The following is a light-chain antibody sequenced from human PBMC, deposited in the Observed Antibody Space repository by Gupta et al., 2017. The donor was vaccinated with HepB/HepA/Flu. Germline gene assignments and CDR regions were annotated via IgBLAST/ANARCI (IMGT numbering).Light chain of an antibody. V-gene: IGLV1-40*01. CDR3: QPYDSSLRVV. CDR1: SSNIGAGYD. J-gene: IGLJ2*01. CDR2: GNT. Sequence: QSVLTQPPSVSGAPGQRVTIPCTGSSSNIGAGYDVHWYQRFPGRAPKVLIYGNTNRPSGVPDRFSGSKSGTAASLAISGLQAEDEADYYCQPYDSSLRVVFGGGTKVTVL.